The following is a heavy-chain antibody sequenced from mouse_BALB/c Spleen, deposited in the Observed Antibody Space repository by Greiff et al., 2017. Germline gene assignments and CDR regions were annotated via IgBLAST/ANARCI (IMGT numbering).Heavy chain of an antibody. D-gene: IGHD2-1*01. CDR2: ISSGSSTI. Sequence: EVMLVESGGGLVQPGGSRKLSCAASGFTFSSFGMHWVRQAPEKGLEWVAYISSGSSTIYYADTVKGRFTISRDNPKNTLFLQMTSLRSEDTAMYYCARERPSGNYYFDYWGQGTTLTVSS. CDR3: ARERPSGNYYFDY. V-gene: IGHV5-17*02. CDR1: GFTFSSFG. J-gene: IGHJ2*01.